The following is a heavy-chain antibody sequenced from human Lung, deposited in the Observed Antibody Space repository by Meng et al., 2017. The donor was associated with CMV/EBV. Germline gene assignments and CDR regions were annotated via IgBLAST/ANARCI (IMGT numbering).Heavy chain of an antibody. J-gene: IGHJ6*02. V-gene: IGHV3-74*01. Sequence: GESLKISCAASGCTFSSYWMHWVRQAPGKGLVWVSRINSDGSSTSYVDSVKGRFTISRDNAKNTLYLQMNSLRAEDTAVYYCARDKVRYYDFWSGYGGMDVWGQGTTVTVSS. D-gene: IGHD3-3*01. CDR2: INSDGSST. CDR1: GCTFSSYW. CDR3: ARDKVRYYDFWSGYGGMDV.